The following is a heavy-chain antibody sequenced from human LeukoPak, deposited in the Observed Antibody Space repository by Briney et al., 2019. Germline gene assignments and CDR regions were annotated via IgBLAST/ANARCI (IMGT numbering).Heavy chain of an antibody. CDR3: ARARGDYGIHDY. J-gene: IGHJ4*02. Sequence: ASVKVSCKASGYTFTGYYMHWVRQAPGQGLEWMGWINPNSGGTNYAQKFQGRVTMTRDTSISTAYMELSRLRSDDTAVYYCARARGDYGIHDYWGQGTLVTVSS. CDR1: GYTFTGYY. V-gene: IGHV1-2*02. D-gene: IGHD4-17*01. CDR2: INPNSGGT.